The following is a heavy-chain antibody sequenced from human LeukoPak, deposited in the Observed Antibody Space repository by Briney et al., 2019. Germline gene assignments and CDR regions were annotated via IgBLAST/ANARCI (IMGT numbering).Heavy chain of an antibody. CDR2: ICSGGST. V-gene: IGHV3-66*02. Sequence: GGSLRLSCAASGFTVSSNYMSWVRQAPGKGLEWVSVICSGGSTYYAVSVKGRFTISRDNSKNTLYLQMNSLRAEDTAVYYCARVAAAGYYYYYYMDVWGKGTTVTVSS. CDR3: ARVAAAGYYYYYYMDV. CDR1: GFTVSSNY. D-gene: IGHD6-13*01. J-gene: IGHJ6*03.